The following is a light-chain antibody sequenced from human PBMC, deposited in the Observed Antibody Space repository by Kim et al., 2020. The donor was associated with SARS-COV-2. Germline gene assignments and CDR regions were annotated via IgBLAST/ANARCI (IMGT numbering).Light chain of an antibody. Sequence: ALGQTVKITCQGDSLRSYYASWYQQKPGQAPILVIYGRNNRPSGIPDRFSGSSSVNTAYLTITGAQAEDEADYYCNSRDSTGKRWVFGTGTKVTVL. CDR2: GRN. J-gene: IGLJ1*01. CDR3: NSRDSTGKRWV. CDR1: SLRSYY. V-gene: IGLV3-19*01.